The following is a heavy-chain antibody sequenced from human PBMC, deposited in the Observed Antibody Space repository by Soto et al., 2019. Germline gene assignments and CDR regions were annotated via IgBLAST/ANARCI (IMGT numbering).Heavy chain of an antibody. Sequence: SETLSLTCAVYGGSFSGYYWSWIRQPPGKGLEWIGEINHSGSTNYNPSLKSRVTISVDTSKNQFSLKLSSVTAADTAVYYCARRALLVYDFWSGYYLWHAFDIWGQGTMVTVSS. V-gene: IGHV4-34*01. D-gene: IGHD3-3*01. CDR2: INHSGST. J-gene: IGHJ3*02. CDR3: ARRALLVYDFWSGYYLWHAFDI. CDR1: GGSFSGYY.